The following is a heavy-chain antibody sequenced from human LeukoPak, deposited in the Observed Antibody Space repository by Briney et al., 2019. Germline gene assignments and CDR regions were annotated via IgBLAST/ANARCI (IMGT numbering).Heavy chain of an antibody. D-gene: IGHD6-19*01. CDR1: GYTFTSHG. Sequence: ASVKVSCKPSGYTFTSHGITWVRQAPGQGLEWMGWISAYNGNTKYAQKLQGRVTMTTDTSTSTAYMELRSLRSDDTAVYYCARGLQENLAWLTAFSAFDIWGQGTMVTVSS. CDR3: ARGLQENLAWLTAFSAFDI. J-gene: IGHJ3*02. CDR2: ISAYNGNT. V-gene: IGHV1-18*01.